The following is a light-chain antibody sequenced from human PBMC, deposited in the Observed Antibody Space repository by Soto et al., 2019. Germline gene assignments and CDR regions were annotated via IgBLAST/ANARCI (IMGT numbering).Light chain of an antibody. CDR2: DVT. CDR3: CSYTGFYSYV. V-gene: IGLV2-11*01. J-gene: IGLJ1*01. Sequence: QSALTQPRSVSGSPGQSVTISCTGTSSDVGGYNYVSWYQQYPGKAPKVMIYDVTKRPSGVPDRFSGSKSGNTASLTISGLQAEYEADYYSCSYTGFYSYVFGTGTKLTVL. CDR1: SSDVGGYNY.